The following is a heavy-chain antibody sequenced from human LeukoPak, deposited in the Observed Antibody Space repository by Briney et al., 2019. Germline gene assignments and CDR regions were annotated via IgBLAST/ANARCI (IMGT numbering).Heavy chain of an antibody. CDR1: GYSITSGHY. Sequence: SETLSLTCTVSGYSITSGHYWGWVRQPPGKGLELIGSIYHRGSTYYNPSLKSRVTISVDTSKNQFTLKLSSVTAADTAVYYCARLVEDCSSTSCYDWFDPWGQGTVVTVSS. D-gene: IGHD2-2*01. J-gene: IGHJ5*02. V-gene: IGHV4-38-2*02. CDR3: ARLVEDCSSTSCYDWFDP. CDR2: IYHRGST.